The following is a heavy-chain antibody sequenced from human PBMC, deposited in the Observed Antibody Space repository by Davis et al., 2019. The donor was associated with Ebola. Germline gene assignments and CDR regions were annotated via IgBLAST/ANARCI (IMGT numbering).Heavy chain of an antibody. CDR1: GYSFNSYV. V-gene: IGHV1-3*01. CDR3: ARTITMILEGWFDT. Sequence: ASVKVSCKASGYSFNSYVMHWVRQAPGQRLEWMGWINVGTGNTKYSQKFQGRVTMTTDTSTNTAYMELRSLRSDDTAVYYCARTITMILEGWFDTWGQGTLVTVSS. D-gene: IGHD3-22*01. J-gene: IGHJ5*02. CDR2: INVGTGNT.